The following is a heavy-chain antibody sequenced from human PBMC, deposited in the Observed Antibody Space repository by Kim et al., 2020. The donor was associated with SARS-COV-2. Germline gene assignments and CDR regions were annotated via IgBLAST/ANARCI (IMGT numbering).Heavy chain of an antibody. CDR3: ARVLRDGYTAYYYYGMDV. Sequence: GGSLRLSCAASGFTVSSNYMSWVRQAPGKGLEWVSVIYSGGSTYYADSVKGRFTISRHNSKNTLYLQMNSLRAEDTAVYYCARVLRDGYTAYYYYGMDVWGQGTTVTVSS. J-gene: IGHJ6*02. D-gene: IGHD5-12*01. CDR1: GFTVSSNY. V-gene: IGHV3-53*04. CDR2: IYSGGST.